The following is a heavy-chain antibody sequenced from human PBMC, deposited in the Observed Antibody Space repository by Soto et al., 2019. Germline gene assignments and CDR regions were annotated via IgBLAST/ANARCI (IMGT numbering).Heavy chain of an antibody. V-gene: IGHV3-11*06. D-gene: IGHD1-7*01. CDR3: ARGGVKGTTSRGQVYN. Sequence: HVQVVESGGGLVKPGGSLRLSCGASGFTFSDYYMSWIRQAPGKGLEWVSFISSSGDSTKYADSVKGRFTISRDNAKNSLYLQLNSLRAEDTAVYYCARGGVKGTTSRGQVYNWGQGTLVTVSS. J-gene: IGHJ4*02. CDR1: GFTFSDYY. CDR2: ISSSGDST.